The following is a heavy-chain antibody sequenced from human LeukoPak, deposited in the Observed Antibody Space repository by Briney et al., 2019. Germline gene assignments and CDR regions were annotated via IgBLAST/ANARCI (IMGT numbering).Heavy chain of an antibody. CDR1: GYTLTEFS. CDR2: LDPEDGET. CDR3: VRGRTGSIATAGHY. J-gene: IGHJ4*02. D-gene: IGHD6-6*01. Sequence: GAAVTVSCKLSGYTLTEFSIHWVRQAHGKGIERKGGLDPEDGETILSQRFQDRVTLTADTSTSTAYMEMSRLRSEDTAAYFCVRGRTGSIATAGHYWGRGTLVTVSS. V-gene: IGHV1-24*01.